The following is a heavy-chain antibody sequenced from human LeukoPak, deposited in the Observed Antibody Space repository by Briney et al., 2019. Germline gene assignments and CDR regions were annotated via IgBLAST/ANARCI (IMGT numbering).Heavy chain of an antibody. J-gene: IGHJ4*02. V-gene: IGHV1-18*01. CDR3: ARGIRILSYGFPDFDY. Sequence: ASVKVSCKASGYTFTSYGISWVRQAPGQGLEWMGWISAYNGNTNYAQKLQGRVTMTTDTSTSTAYMEPRSLRSDDTAVYYCARGIRILSYGFPDFDYWGQGTLVTVSS. D-gene: IGHD5-18*01. CDR2: ISAYNGNT. CDR1: GYTFTSYG.